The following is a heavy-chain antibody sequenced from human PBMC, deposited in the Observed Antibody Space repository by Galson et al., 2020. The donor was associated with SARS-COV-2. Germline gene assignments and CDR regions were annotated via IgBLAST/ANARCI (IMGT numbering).Heavy chain of an antibody. CDR3: ARGAFDSSGYSRIYYYYYMDV. D-gene: IGHD3-22*01. J-gene: IGHJ6*03. V-gene: IGHV4-30-4*08. CDR1: GGSINSGDYY. Sequence: SETLSLTCTVSGGSINSGDYYWHWIRQPPGKGLEWIGYIYYSGNTYYNPSLKSRVAISIDTSKSQFSLRLTSVTAADAAVYLCARGAFDSSGYSRIYYYYYMDVWGKGTSVSISS. CDR2: IYYSGNT.